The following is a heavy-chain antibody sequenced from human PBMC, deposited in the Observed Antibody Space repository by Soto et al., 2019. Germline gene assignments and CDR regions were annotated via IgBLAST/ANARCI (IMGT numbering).Heavy chain of an antibody. Sequence: GGSLRLSCAASGVTFSSYAMSWVRQAPGKGLEWVSAISGSGGSTYYADSVKGRFTISRDNSKNTLYLQMNSLRAEDTAVYYCAKVTVTAPGYYYGMDVWGQGTTVTVSS. CDR3: AKVTVTAPGYYYGMDV. CDR2: ISGSGGST. CDR1: GVTFSSYA. V-gene: IGHV3-23*01. D-gene: IGHD4-17*01. J-gene: IGHJ6*02.